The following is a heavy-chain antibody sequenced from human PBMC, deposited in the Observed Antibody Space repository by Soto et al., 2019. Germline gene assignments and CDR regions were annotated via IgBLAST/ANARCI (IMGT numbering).Heavy chain of an antibody. V-gene: IGHV3-21*01. Sequence: PRGSLRLYCSASGLTFSSYSMNWGRQPPGKGLEWVSSISVGSGHIYYADSVKGRFTISRDNSKNTLYLQMNSLRAEDTAVYYCARASMNNWNRPLDYWGQGTLVTVSS. CDR2: ISVGSGHI. J-gene: IGHJ4*02. D-gene: IGHD1-20*01. CDR1: GLTFSSYS. CDR3: ARASMNNWNRPLDY.